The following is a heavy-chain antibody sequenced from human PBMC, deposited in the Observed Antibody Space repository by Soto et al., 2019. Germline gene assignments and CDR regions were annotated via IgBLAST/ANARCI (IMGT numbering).Heavy chain of an antibody. CDR1: WFSFDDFA. Sequence: GGSLRLSFSASWFSFDDFAIHWVRQTPGKGLEWVSGINWNSGSIGYADSVKGRFTISRDNDKTSLYLQMNSLRVEDTALYYCAKDRGSGSYAANYYYYGMDVWGQGTTVTSP. V-gene: IGHV3-9*01. D-gene: IGHD3-10*01. CDR3: AKDRGSGSYAANYYYYGMDV. J-gene: IGHJ6*02. CDR2: INWNSGSI.